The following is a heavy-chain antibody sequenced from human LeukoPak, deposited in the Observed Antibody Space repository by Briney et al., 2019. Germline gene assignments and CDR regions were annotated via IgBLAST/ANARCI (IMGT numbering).Heavy chain of an antibody. Sequence: GASVKVSCKASGYTFTDYYIHGVRQAPGQGLEWMGWIIPDSGGTNFAQRFQGRVTMTRDTSISTAYKELRRLRSDDTAVYYCARDLGGSGSYYFDYWGQGTLVTVSS. V-gene: IGHV1-2*02. CDR1: GYTFTDYY. D-gene: IGHD3-10*01. J-gene: IGHJ4*02. CDR3: ARDLGGSGSYYFDY. CDR2: IIPDSGGT.